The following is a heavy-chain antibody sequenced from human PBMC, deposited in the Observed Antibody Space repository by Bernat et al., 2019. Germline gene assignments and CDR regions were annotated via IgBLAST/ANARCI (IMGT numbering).Heavy chain of an antibody. V-gene: IGHV3-30*18. CDR3: AKDRALYCGCGSCQTLDY. Sequence: QVQLVESGGGVVQPGRSLRLSCAASGFTFSSYGMHWVRQAPGKGLEWVAGISNDGSNEYYADSVKGRFTISRDNAKNTLNLQMNSLRAEETAVYYCAKDRALYCGCGSCQTLDYWGQGTTLTVSS. D-gene: IGHD2-15*01. J-gene: IGHJ4*02. CDR2: ISNDGSNE. CDR1: GFTFSSYG.